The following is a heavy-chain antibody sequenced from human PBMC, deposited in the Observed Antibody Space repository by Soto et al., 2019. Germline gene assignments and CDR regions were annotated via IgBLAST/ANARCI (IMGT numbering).Heavy chain of an antibody. J-gene: IGHJ5*02. V-gene: IGHV3-21*01. CDR1: GFTFSSYS. D-gene: IGHD1-1*01. Sequence: GGSLRLSCAASGFTFSSYSMNWVRQAPGKGLEWVSSISSSSSYIYYADSVKGRFTISRDNAKNSLYLQMNSLRAEDTAVYYCARRLYWNVGSIWFDPWGQGTLVTGSS. CDR2: ISSSSSYI. CDR3: ARRLYWNVGSIWFDP.